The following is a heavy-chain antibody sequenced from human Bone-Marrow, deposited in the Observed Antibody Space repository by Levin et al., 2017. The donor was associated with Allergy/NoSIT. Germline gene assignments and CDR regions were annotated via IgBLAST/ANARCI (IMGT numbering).Heavy chain of an antibody. J-gene: IGHJ4*02. CDR3: ARGEQWLDNDY. Sequence: GGSLRLSCKASGYTFTSYGISWVRQAPGQGLEWMGWISAYNGNTNYAQKLQGRVTMTTDTSTSTAYMELRSLRSDDTAVYYCARGEQWLDNDYWGQGTLVTVSS. D-gene: IGHD6-19*01. CDR1: GYTFTSYG. V-gene: IGHV1-18*01. CDR2: ISAYNGNT.